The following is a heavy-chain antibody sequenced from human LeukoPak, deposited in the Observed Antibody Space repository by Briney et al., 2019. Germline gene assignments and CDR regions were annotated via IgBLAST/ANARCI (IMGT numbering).Heavy chain of an antibody. D-gene: IGHD3-22*01. CDR1: GITLSNYG. Sequence: PGGSMRLSCAVSGITLSNYGMSWVRQAPGKGLEWAAGISDTGGSTNYADSVKGRFTISRDNPKNTLYLQMNSLRAEDTAVYFCAKRGVVIRVILVGFHKQAYYFDSWGQGALVTVSS. J-gene: IGHJ4*02. V-gene: IGHV3-23*01. CDR2: ISDTGGST. CDR3: AKRGVVIRVILVGFHKQAYYFDS.